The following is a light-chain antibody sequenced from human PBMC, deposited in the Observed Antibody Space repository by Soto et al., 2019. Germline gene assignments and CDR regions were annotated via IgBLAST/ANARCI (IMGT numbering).Light chain of an antibody. V-gene: IGLV2-8*01. J-gene: IGLJ2*01. CDR1: SSDVGGYNY. CDR3: SSYAGSNNRRV. CDR2: EVS. Sequence: QSALTQPPSASGSPGQSVTISCTGTSSDVGGYNYVSWYQQHPGKAPKLMIYEVSKRPSGVPDRFSGSKSGNTASLTVSGIQAEDEADYYCSSYAGSNNRRVFGGGTKLTVL.